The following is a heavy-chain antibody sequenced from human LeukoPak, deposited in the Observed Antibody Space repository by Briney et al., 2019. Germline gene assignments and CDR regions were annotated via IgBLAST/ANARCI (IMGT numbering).Heavy chain of an antibody. D-gene: IGHD4-17*01. CDR2: INWIGGST. CDR1: GSTFDDYG. J-gene: IGHJ6*03. Sequence: GGSRRLSCPPPGSTFDDYGMSWVRQVPGKGLEWASGINWIGGSTGYADSVKGRFTISRDNAKNSLHLQMNSLRAEDTALYYCARDRHDYGDYVGHTHYYYYYMDVWGKGTTVTVSS. CDR3: ARDRHDYGDYVGHTHYYYYYMDV. V-gene: IGHV3-20*04.